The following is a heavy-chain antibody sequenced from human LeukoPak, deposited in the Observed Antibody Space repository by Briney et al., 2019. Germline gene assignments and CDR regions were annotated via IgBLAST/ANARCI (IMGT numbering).Heavy chain of an antibody. CDR2: INPSGGST. D-gene: IGHD3-22*01. J-gene: IGHJ4*02. CDR1: GYTFTSYS. V-gene: IGHV1-46*01. Sequence: ASVKVSSTASGYTFTSYSMHWVRQAPGQGLEWMGIINPSGGSTSYAQKFQGRVTMTRDTSTSTVYMELSSLCSEDTAVYYCASDRGSSGYFDYWGQGTLVTVSS. CDR3: ASDRGSSGYFDY.